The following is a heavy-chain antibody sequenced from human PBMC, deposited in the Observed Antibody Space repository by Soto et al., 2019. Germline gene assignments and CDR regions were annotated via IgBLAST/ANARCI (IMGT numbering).Heavy chain of an antibody. V-gene: IGHV3-23*01. CDR2: ISDSGGET. J-gene: IGHJ4*02. CDR3: AKIGTSSHYAEDY. D-gene: IGHD4-17*01. Sequence: EVQLLESGGGLVQPGGSLRLSCETSGFTFSSSAMSWVRQSPGKGLEWVSEISDSGGETYYADSVKGRFTISRDNSKNTLYLQMNSLRVEDTAAYYCAKIGTSSHYAEDYWGQGTLVTVSS. CDR1: GFTFSSSA.